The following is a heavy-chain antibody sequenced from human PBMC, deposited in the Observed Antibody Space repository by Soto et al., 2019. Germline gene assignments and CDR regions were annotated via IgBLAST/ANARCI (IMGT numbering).Heavy chain of an antibody. V-gene: IGHV1-69*13. J-gene: IGHJ3*02. CDR1: GGTFSSYA. Sequence: GASVKVSCKASGGTFSSYAISWVRQAPGQGLEWMGGIIPIFGTANYAQKFQGRVTITADESTSTAYMELSSLRSEDTAVYYCARAPYYYDSSGSPYAGAFDTWGQGTMVTVSS. CDR3: ARAPYYYDSSGSPYAGAFDT. CDR2: IIPIFGTA. D-gene: IGHD3-22*01.